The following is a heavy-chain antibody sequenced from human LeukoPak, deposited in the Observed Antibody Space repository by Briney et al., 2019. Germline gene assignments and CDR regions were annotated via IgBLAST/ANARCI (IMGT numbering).Heavy chain of an antibody. J-gene: IGHJ3*02. D-gene: IGHD6-19*01. CDR2: ISYDGSNK. CDR1: GFTFSSYG. Sequence: PGGSLRLSCAASGFTFSSYGMHWVRQAPGKGLEWVAVISYDGSNKYYADSVKGRFTISRDNSKNTLYLQMNSLRAEDTAVYYCAKEESSGWYGAFDIWGQGTMVTVSS. V-gene: IGHV3-30*18. CDR3: AKEESSGWYGAFDI.